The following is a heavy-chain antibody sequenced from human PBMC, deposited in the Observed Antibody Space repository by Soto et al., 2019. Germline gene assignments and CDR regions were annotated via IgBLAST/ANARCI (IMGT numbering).Heavy chain of an antibody. V-gene: IGHV3-23*01. CDR3: AKGPTRGVIRYYFDY. Sequence: SGGSLRLSCAASGFTFSSYAMSWVRQAPGKGLEWVSAISGSGGSTYYADSVKGRFTISGDNSKNTLYLQMNSLRAEDTAVYYCAKGPTRGVIRYYFDYWGQGTLVTVSS. CDR2: ISGSGGST. CDR1: GFTFSSYA. J-gene: IGHJ4*02. D-gene: IGHD3-10*01.